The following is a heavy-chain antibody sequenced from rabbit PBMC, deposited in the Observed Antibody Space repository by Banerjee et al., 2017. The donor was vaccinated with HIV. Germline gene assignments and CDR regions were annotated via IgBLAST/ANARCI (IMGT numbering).Heavy chain of an antibody. Sequence: QEQLEESGGGLVQPEGSLTLTCTASGFSFSSSYWICWVRQAPGKGLEWVACMNIGSGATYYASWTKGRFTITRSTSLNTVTLQLTSLTAADTATYFCARVSDATGRSVIDYFNLWGPGTL. D-gene: IGHD1-1*01. J-gene: IGHJ4*01. CDR1: GFSFSSSYW. CDR2: MNIGSGAT. CDR3: ARVSDATGRSVIDYFNL. V-gene: IGHV1S45*01.